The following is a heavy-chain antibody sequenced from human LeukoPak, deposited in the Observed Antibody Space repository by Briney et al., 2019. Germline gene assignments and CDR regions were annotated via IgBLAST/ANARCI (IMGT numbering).Heavy chain of an antibody. CDR3: ARDIVVVPAEIDY. Sequence: PGGSLRLSCAASGFTFSSYSMNWVRQAPGKGLEWVAVTSYDGSNKYYADSVKGQFTISRDNSKNTLYLQMNSLRAEDTAVYYCARDIVVVPAEIDYWGQGTLVTVSS. D-gene: IGHD2-2*01. J-gene: IGHJ4*02. CDR1: GFTFSSYS. CDR2: TSYDGSNK. V-gene: IGHV3-30*03.